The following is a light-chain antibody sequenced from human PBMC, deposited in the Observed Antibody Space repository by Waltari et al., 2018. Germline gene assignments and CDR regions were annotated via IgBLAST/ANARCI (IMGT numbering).Light chain of an antibody. Sequence: SYELTQPPSVSVSPGQTASITCSGHKMGDKFACWYQQKPCQSPVLVIYQSTKRPSGIPEGVSGSNSGNTATLTISGTQAMDEADYYCQAWDTITGGVFGGGTKLTVL. V-gene: IGLV3-1*01. CDR2: QST. CDR3: QAWDTITGGV. J-gene: IGLJ2*01. CDR1: KMGDKF.